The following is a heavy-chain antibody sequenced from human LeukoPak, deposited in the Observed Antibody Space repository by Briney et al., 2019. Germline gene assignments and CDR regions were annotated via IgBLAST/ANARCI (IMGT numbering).Heavy chain of an antibody. Sequence: PSETLSLTCTVSGGSISSGGYYWSWIRQHPGKGLEWIGYIYYSGSTYYNPSLKSRVTISVDTSKNQFSLKLSSVTAADTAVYYCARDRVPGYSGYDLGKNWFDPWGQGTLVTVSS. CDR2: IYYSGST. V-gene: IGHV4-31*03. J-gene: IGHJ5*02. D-gene: IGHD5-12*01. CDR1: GGSISSGGYY. CDR3: ARDRVPGYSGYDLGKNWFDP.